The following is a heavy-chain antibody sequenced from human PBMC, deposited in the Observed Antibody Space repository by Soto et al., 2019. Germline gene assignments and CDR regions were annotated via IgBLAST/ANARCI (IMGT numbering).Heavy chain of an antibody. J-gene: IGHJ5*02. Sequence: TSETLSLTSTVSGGSISSYYWSWIRQPPGKGLEWIGYVYYTGSTNYNPSLKSRVTISIDTSKNQFSLKLSSVTAADTAVYYCARGYSSNWFDPWGQGTLVTVSS. D-gene: IGHD6-19*01. CDR2: VYYTGST. V-gene: IGHV4-59*08. CDR1: GGSISSYY. CDR3: ARGYSSNWFDP.